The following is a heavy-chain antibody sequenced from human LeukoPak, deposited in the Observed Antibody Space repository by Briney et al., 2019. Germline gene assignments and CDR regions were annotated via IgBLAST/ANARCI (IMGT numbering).Heavy chain of an antibody. D-gene: IGHD3-22*01. CDR3: ARDTGSSGYYYLFDY. J-gene: IGHJ4*02. CDR1: GYTFTSYY. CDR2: INPSGGST. Sequence: ALVKVSCKASGYTFTSYYMHWVRQAPGQGLEWMGIINPSGGSTSYAQKFQGRVTMTRDMSTSTVYMELSSLRSEDTAVYYCARDTGSSGYYYLFDYWGQGTLVTVSS. V-gene: IGHV1-46*01.